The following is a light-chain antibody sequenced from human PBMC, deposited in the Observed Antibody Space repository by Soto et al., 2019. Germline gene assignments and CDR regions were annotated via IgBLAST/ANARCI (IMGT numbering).Light chain of an antibody. Sequence: EIVMTQSPATLSVSPGERATLSCGASESVSSNLAWYQQKPGQTPRLFIYGASTRATGVPARFSGSGSGTEFTLTISSLQSEDSAVYYCQQYNNWLGAFGQGTQVEIK. J-gene: IGKJ1*01. V-gene: IGKV3-15*01. CDR3: QQYNNWLGA. CDR2: GAS. CDR1: ESVSSN.